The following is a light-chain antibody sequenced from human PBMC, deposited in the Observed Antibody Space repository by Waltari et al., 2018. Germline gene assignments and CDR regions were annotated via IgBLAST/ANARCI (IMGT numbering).Light chain of an antibody. J-gene: IGKJ2*01. CDR1: QSVSSSS. V-gene: IGKV3-20*01. CDR3: QQYGISPYT. CDR2: GAS. Sequence: EIVLTQSPGTLSLSPGERATLSCRASQSVSSSSLAWYQQKPGQAPRLLIYGASSRATGIPDRLSGSGSGTDFTLTISRLEPEDFAVYYCQQYGISPYTFGQGTKLEIK.